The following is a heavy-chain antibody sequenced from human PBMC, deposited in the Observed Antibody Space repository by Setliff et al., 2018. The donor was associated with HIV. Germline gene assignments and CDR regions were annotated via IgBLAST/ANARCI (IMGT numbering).Heavy chain of an antibody. CDR2: IYHSGST. Sequence: SETLSLTCAVSGGSISSNWWSWVRQSPGKGLEWIGEIYHSGSTHYNPSLQSRFPISVDKSKSQFSLKLNSVTAADTAVYYCGGNGYYSIDYWGQGSLVTVSS. CDR3: GGNGYYSIDY. D-gene: IGHD3-22*01. J-gene: IGHJ4*02. V-gene: IGHV4-4*02. CDR1: GGSISSNW.